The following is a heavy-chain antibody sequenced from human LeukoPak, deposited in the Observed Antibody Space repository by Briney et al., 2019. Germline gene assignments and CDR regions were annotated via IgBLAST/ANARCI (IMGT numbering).Heavy chain of an antibody. Sequence: SETLSLTCTVSGGSISSYYWSWIRQPPGKGLEWIGKIHYSGGTIYNPSLKSRVTISVDTSKNQFSLKLSSVTAADTAVYYCARRCQESGMITADNWFDPWGQGTLVTVSS. CDR2: IHYSGGT. V-gene: IGHV4-59*08. CDR1: GGSISSYY. CDR3: ARRCQESGMITADNWFDP. J-gene: IGHJ5*02. D-gene: IGHD3-16*01.